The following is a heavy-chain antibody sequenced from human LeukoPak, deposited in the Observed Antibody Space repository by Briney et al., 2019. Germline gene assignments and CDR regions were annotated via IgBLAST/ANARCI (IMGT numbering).Heavy chain of an antibody. CDR2: IYDGGHT. J-gene: IGHJ5*02. D-gene: IGHD3-22*01. CDR1: GFAVSNNY. Sequence: PPGGSLRLSCAASGFAVSNNYMSWVRQAPGKGLEWVAVIYDGGHTDYADSVKGRFTISRDSSKNTLYLQMNSLRPEDTAEYYCARARCDTCGYGSWGQGTLVTVSS. V-gene: IGHV3-66*02. CDR3: ARARCDTCGYGS.